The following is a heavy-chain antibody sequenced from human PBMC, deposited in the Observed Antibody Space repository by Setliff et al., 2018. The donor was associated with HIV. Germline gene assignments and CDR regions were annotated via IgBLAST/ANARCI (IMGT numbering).Heavy chain of an antibody. CDR3: AIDGAGGWLRPMPDY. J-gene: IGHJ4*02. CDR1: GGTFSSYA. V-gene: IGHV1-18*01. Sequence: GASVKVSCKASGGTFSSYAFSWVRQAPGQGLEWMGWISANNGNTNYAQKFQGRVTMTEDTSTDTAYMEVSGLRSEDTAVYYCAIDGAGGWLRPMPDYWGQGTLVTVSS. D-gene: IGHD5-12*01. CDR2: ISANNGNT.